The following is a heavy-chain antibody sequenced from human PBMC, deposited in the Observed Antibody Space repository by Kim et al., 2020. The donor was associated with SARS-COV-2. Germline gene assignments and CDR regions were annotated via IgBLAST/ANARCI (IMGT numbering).Heavy chain of an antibody. J-gene: IGHJ4*02. D-gene: IGHD3-10*01. Sequence: RYSPSLKSRLTITKDTSKNQVVLTMTNMDPVDTATYYCAHTVVRDYYFDYWGQGTLVTVSS. V-gene: IGHV2-5*01. CDR3: AHTVVRDYYFDY.